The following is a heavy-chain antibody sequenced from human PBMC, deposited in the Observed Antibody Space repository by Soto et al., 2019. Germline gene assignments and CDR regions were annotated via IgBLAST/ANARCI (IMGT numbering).Heavy chain of an antibody. CDR1: GFTFSPYT. Sequence: QVQLVESGGGVVQPGRSLRLSCAASGFTFSPYTMHWVRQTPGKGLEWVAVISYDGSDKYYAGSVRGRFTISRDNSKNTLFLQMNSLRADDTALYYCARGGGFCGADCYKGGIDYWGQGALVTVSS. J-gene: IGHJ4*02. V-gene: IGHV3-30-3*01. D-gene: IGHD2-21*02. CDR3: ARGGGFCGADCYKGGIDY. CDR2: ISYDGSDK.